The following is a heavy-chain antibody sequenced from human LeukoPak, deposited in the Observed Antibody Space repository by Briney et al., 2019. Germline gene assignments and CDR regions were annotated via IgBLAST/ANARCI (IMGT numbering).Heavy chain of an antibody. CDR3: AKDDSSSWYRLFDY. Sequence: GRSLRLSCAASGFTFDDYAMHWVRQAPGKGLEWVSGISWNSGSIGYADSVKGRFTISRDNAKNSLYLQMNSLRAEDTALYYCAKDDSSSWYRLFDYWGQGTLVTVSS. J-gene: IGHJ4*02. V-gene: IGHV3-9*01. CDR1: GFTFDDYA. D-gene: IGHD6-13*01. CDR2: ISWNSGSI.